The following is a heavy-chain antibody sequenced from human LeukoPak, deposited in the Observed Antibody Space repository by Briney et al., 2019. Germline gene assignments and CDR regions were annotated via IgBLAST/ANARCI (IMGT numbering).Heavy chain of an antibody. D-gene: IGHD3-3*01. Sequence: PSETLSLTCTVSGGSISSYYWSWIRQPPGKGLEWIGYIYYSGSTNYNPSLKSRVTISVDTSKNQFSLKLSSVTAADTAVYYYARDSRRFLEWSNIYYYYMDVWGKGTTVTVSS. CDR1: GGSISSYY. CDR3: ARDSRRFLEWSNIYYYYMDV. V-gene: IGHV4-59*01. CDR2: IYYSGST. J-gene: IGHJ6*03.